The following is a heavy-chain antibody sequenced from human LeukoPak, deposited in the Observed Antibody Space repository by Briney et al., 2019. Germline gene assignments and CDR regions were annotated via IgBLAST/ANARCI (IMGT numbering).Heavy chain of an antibody. CDR2: IWYDGSNK. D-gene: IGHD4-17*01. J-gene: IGHJ4*02. Sequence: GRSLRLSCAASGFTFSSYGMHWVRQAPGKGLEWVAVIWYDGSNKYYADSVKGRFTISRDNSKNTLYLQMNSLRAEDTAVYYXXXDXXAYGDYYFDYWGQGTLVTVSS. CDR3: XXDXXAYGDYYFDY. V-gene: IGHV3-33*01. CDR1: GFTFSSYG.